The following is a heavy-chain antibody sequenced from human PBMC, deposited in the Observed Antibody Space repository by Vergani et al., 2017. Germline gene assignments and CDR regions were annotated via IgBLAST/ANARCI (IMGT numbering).Heavy chain of an antibody. CDR3: ARSGYCAHCVCYMTYYYYMDV. Sequence: QVQLEESGGGVVQPGRSLRLSCAGSGFTLSSHAMHWVRQAPGKGVGWVAVIWYDGSKEYYADSVKGRFTISRDNSKNTLYLQMNNLRAADTAVYYCARSGYCAHCVCYMTYYYYMDVWGKGTAVTVSS. CDR2: IWYDGSKE. V-gene: IGHV3-33*01. D-gene: IGHD2-8*01. CDR1: GFTLSSHA. J-gene: IGHJ6*03.